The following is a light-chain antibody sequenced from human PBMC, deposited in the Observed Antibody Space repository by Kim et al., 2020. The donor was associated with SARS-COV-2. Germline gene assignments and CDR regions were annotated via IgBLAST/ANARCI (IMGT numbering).Light chain of an antibody. Sequence: EIVMTQSPATLSVSPGERVTLSCRASQSIDTNLAWYQQKPGQAPRLLIYGASTSATDIPARFSGSGSGTEFTLLIISLQSEDFSVYYCQQYSHWPPYTFGQGTKVDIK. CDR2: GAS. J-gene: IGKJ2*01. V-gene: IGKV3-15*01. CDR3: QQYSHWPPYT. CDR1: QSIDTN.